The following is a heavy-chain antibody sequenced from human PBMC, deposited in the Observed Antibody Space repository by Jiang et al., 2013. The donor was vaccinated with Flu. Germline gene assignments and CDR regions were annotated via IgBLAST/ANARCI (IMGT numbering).Heavy chain of an antibody. J-gene: IGHJ4*02. D-gene: IGHD7-27*01. CDR3: AREERLTGAYFDY. V-gene: IGHV4-59*01. Sequence: LLKPSETLSLTCTVSGGSISSYYWSWIRQPPGKGLEWIGYIYYSGSTNYNPSLKSRVTTSVDTSKNQFSLKLSSVTAADTAVYYCAREERLTGAYFDYWGQGTLVTVSS. CDR2: IYYSGST. CDR1: GGSISSYY.